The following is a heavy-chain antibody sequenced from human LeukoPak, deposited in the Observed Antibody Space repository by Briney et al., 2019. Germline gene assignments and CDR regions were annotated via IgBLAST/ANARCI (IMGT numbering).Heavy chain of an antibody. D-gene: IGHD3-3*01. J-gene: IGHJ4*02. Sequence: KTSETLSLTCTVSGGSTSSSSYYWGWIRQPPGKGLEWIGSIYYSGSTYYNPSLKSRVTVSVDTSKNQFSLKLSSVTAADTAVYYCARRTIFADAAALWGQGTLVTVSS. CDR3: ARRTIFADAAAL. CDR1: GGSTSSSSYY. CDR2: IYYSGST. V-gene: IGHV4-39*01.